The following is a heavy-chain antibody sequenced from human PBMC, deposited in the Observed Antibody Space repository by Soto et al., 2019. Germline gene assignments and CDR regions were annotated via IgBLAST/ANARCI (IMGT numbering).Heavy chain of an antibody. J-gene: IGHJ4*02. CDR1: GFTVSSNY. Sequence: GGSLRLSCAASGFTVSSNYMSWVRQAPGKGLEWVSVIYSGGSTYYADSVKGRFTISRDSSKNTLYLQMNSLRVEDTAVYYCVGLRVFYWCQGTLVTVSS. V-gene: IGHV3-66*01. CDR2: IYSGGST. D-gene: IGHD3-16*01. CDR3: VGLRVFY.